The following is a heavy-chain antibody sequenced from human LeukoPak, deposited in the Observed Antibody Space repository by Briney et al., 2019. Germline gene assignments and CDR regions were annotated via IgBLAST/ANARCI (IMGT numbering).Heavy chain of an antibody. CDR3: ARVAAAADTVSGMDV. CDR1: GGSVSGYY. J-gene: IGHJ6*02. V-gene: IGHV4-34*01. D-gene: IGHD6-13*01. Sequence: PSEALSLTCAVYGGSVSGYYWSWIRQPPGKGLEWIGEINDSGSTNYNPSLRSRVTMSVDTSKNQFSLKLSSVTAADTAVYYCARVAAAADTVSGMDVWGQGTTVTVSS. CDR2: INDSGST.